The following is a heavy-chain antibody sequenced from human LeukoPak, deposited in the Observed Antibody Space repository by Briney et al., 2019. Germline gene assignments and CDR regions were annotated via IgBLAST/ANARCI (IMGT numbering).Heavy chain of an antibody. CDR1: GGSISSYY. V-gene: IGHV4-4*07. CDR3: ARDYSSGWYGQLAGGPYYYGMDV. Sequence: PSETLSLTCTVSGGSISSYYWSWIRQPAGKGLEWIGRIYTSGSTNYNPSLKSRVTMSVDTSKNQFSLKLSSVTAADTAVYYCARDYSSGWYGQLAGGPYYYGMDVWGQGTTVTVSS. D-gene: IGHD6-19*01. J-gene: IGHJ6*02. CDR2: IYTSGST.